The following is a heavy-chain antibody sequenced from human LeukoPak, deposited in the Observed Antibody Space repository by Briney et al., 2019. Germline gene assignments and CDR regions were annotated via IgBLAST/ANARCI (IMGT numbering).Heavy chain of an antibody. Sequence: GGSLRLSCAASGFTFSSYAMHWVRQAPGKGLEWVAVISYDGSKKYYADSVKGRFTISRDNSKNTLYLQMNSLRAEDTAVYYCARDQYGYDSSGYHPFDYWGQGTLVTVSS. D-gene: IGHD3-22*01. CDR1: GFTFSSYA. CDR2: ISYDGSKK. J-gene: IGHJ4*02. CDR3: ARDQYGYDSSGYHPFDY. V-gene: IGHV3-30-3*01.